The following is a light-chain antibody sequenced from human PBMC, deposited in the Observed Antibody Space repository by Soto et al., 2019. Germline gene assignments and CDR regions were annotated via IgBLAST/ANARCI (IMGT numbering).Light chain of an antibody. J-gene: IGLJ2*01. CDR1: SGHSSYA. Sequence: QAVVTQSPSASASLGASVKLTCTLSSGHSSYAIAWHQQQPEKGPRYLMKLNSDGSHSKGDGIPDRFSGSRSGAEWYLTISSLQSEDEAEYYCQTWGTGIHVVFGGGTKLTVL. CDR2: LNSDGSH. CDR3: QTWGTGIHVV. V-gene: IGLV4-69*01.